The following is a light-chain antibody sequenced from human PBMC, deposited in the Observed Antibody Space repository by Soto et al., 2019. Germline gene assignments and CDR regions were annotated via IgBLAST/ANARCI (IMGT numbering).Light chain of an antibody. CDR1: QGIRND. Sequence: AIQMTQSPSSLSASVGDRVTITCRASQGIRNDLGWYQQKPGKAPKLLIYAASSLQSGVPSRFRGSGSGTDFTLTISRLQPEDFATYSCLQAYNYSVTFGQGNKVEI. V-gene: IGKV1-6*01. CDR3: LQAYNYSVT. J-gene: IGKJ1*01. CDR2: AAS.